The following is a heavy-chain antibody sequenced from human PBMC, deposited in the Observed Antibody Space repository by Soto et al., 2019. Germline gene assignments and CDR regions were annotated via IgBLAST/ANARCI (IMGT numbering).Heavy chain of an antibody. D-gene: IGHD3-22*01. Sequence: SVKVSCKASGYTFTSYGISWVRQAPGQGLEWMGGIIPIFGTANYAQKLQGRVTITADESTSTAYMELSSLRSEDTAVYYCATAYYYYDSSSPYPNYGMDVWGQGTTVTVSS. CDR1: GYTFTSYG. J-gene: IGHJ6*02. CDR3: ATAYYYYDSSSPYPNYGMDV. V-gene: IGHV1-69*13. CDR2: IIPIFGTA.